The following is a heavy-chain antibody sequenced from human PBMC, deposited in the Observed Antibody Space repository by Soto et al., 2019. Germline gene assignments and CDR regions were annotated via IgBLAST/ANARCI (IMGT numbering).Heavy chain of an antibody. V-gene: IGHV1-69*13. D-gene: IGHD2-2*01. CDR3: ARLGFGEDIVVVPAADTYYYYGMDV. CDR2: IIPTFGTA. CDR1: GGTFSSYA. J-gene: IGHJ6*02. Sequence: SVKVSCKASGGTFSSYAISWVRQAPGQGLEWMGGIIPTFGTANYAQKFQGRVTITADESTSTAYMELSSLRSEDTAVYYCARLGFGEDIVVVPAADTYYYYGMDVWGQGTTVTVSS.